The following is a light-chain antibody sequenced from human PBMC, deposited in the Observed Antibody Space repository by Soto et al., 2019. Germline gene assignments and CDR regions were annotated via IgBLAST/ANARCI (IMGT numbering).Light chain of an antibody. CDR1: QSVSPY. CDR2: DAS. Sequence: EIVLTQSPATLSLSPGEGATLSCRPSQSVSPYLGWYQQKPGQAPRLLIYDASKRATGIPARFSGSGSVTDFTLTISSLEPEDFAVYYCQQGSNWPPTFGGGTKVEIK. J-gene: IGKJ4*01. CDR3: QQGSNWPPT. V-gene: IGKV3-11*01.